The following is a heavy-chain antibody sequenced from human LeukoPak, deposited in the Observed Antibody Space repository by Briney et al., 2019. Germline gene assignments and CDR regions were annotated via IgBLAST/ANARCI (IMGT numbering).Heavy chain of an antibody. Sequence: GGSLRLSCAAPGFTFSSYSMNWVRQAPGKGLEWVSSISSSSSHIYYADSVKGRFTISRDNAKNSLYLQMNSLRAEDTAVYYCASEGVGASGGYYYYMDVWGKGTTVTVSS. CDR3: ASEGVGASGGYYYYMDV. D-gene: IGHD1-26*01. CDR1: GFTFSSYS. J-gene: IGHJ6*03. CDR2: ISSSSSHI. V-gene: IGHV3-21*01.